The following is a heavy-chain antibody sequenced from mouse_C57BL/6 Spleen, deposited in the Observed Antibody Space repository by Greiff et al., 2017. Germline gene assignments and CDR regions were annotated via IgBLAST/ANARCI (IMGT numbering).Heavy chain of an antibody. V-gene: IGHV1-80*01. J-gene: IGHJ1*03. CDR1: GYAFSSYW. Sequence: QVQLQQSGAELVKPGASVKISCKASGYAFSSYWMNWVKQRPGKGLEWIGQIYPGDGDTNYNGKFKGKATLTADKSSSTAYMQLSSLTSEDSAVYFCASDYYGSSYVWYFDVWGTGTTVTVSS. CDR2: IYPGDGDT. CDR3: ASDYYGSSYVWYFDV. D-gene: IGHD1-1*01.